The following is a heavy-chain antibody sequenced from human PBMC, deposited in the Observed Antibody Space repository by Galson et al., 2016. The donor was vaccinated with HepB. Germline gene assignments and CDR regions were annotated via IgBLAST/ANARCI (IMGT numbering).Heavy chain of an antibody. V-gene: IGHV3-64D*06. D-gene: IGHD3-16*01. CDR2: ISSNGGTT. Sequence: SLRLSCAASGFTFSRYALHWVRQAPGKGLEYVSAISSNGGTTYYADSVKGRFTISRDNFKNTLYLQMSSLRAEDTAVYYCVKDFDYVWGSFSFQTKYYFDYWGQGTLVTVSS. CDR1: GFTFSRYA. J-gene: IGHJ4*02. CDR3: VKDFDYVWGSFSFQTKYYFDY.